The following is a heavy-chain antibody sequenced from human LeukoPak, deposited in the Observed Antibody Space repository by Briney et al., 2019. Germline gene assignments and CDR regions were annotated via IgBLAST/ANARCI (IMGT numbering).Heavy chain of an antibody. D-gene: IGHD3-10*01. J-gene: IGHJ6*02. CDR1: GGSLSFTDW. Sequence: SGTLSLTCAVSGGSLSFTDWLNWVRQTPGKGLEWIGEIYYSGSTNYNPSLKSRVSMSVDTSKNHFSLNLSSLTAADTAVYFCARRGYYAVDVWGQGISVIVSS. V-gene: IGHV4-4*02. CDR3: ARRGYYAVDV. CDR2: IYYSGST.